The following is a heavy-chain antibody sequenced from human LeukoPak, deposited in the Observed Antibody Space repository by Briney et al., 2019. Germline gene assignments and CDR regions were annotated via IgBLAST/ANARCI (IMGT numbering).Heavy chain of an antibody. Sequence: PGGSLRLSCAASGFTFSSYGMHWVRQAPGKGLVWVSRINSDGSSTSYADSVKGRFTISRDNAKNSLYLQMNSLRAEDTAVYYCARGVPYYYDSSGYWAPHWGYRNIFDYWGQGTLVTVSS. V-gene: IGHV3-74*01. J-gene: IGHJ4*02. CDR3: ARGVPYYYDSSGYWAPHWGYRNIFDY. CDR1: GFTFSSYG. CDR2: INSDGSST. D-gene: IGHD3-22*01.